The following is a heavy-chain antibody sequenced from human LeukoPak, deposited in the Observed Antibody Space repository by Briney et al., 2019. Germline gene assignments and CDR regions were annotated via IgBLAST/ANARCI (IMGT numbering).Heavy chain of an antibody. CDR2: IYYSGST. CDR1: GGSISSSSYY. D-gene: IGHD2-2*01. J-gene: IGHJ4*02. V-gene: IGHV4-39*01. Sequence: SESLSLTCTVSGGSISSSSYYWGWIRQPPGKGLEGIGSIYYSGSTYYNPSLKSRVTISVDTSKNQFSLKLSSVTAADTAVYYCARHRFAYLEPAANYFDYWGQGTLVTVSS. CDR3: ARHRFAYLEPAANYFDY.